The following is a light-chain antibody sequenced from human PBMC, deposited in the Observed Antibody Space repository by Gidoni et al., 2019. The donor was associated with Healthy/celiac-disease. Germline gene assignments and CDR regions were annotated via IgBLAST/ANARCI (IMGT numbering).Light chain of an antibody. V-gene: IGKV3-20*01. Sequence: EIVLTQSPGTLSWSPGERATLSCRASQSVSSSYLAWYQQKPGQAPRLLIYGASSRATGIPDRFSGSGSGTDFTLTISRLEPEDFAVYYCQQYGSSPISLTFGGGTKVEIK. CDR2: GAS. CDR3: QQYGSSPISLT. J-gene: IGKJ4*01. CDR1: QSVSSSY.